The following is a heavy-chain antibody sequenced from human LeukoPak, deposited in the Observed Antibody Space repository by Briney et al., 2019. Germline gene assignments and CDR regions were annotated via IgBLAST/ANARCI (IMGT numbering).Heavy chain of an antibody. V-gene: IGHV1-24*01. CDR3: AREKNDYGDYDPPDY. Sequence: ASVKVSCKVSGYTLTELSMHWVRQAPGKGFEWMGGFDPEDGETIYAQKFQGRVTMTEDTSTDTAYMELSSLRSEDTAVYYCAREKNDYGDYDPPDYWGQGTLVTVSS. CDR2: FDPEDGET. J-gene: IGHJ4*02. CDR1: GYTLTELS. D-gene: IGHD4-17*01.